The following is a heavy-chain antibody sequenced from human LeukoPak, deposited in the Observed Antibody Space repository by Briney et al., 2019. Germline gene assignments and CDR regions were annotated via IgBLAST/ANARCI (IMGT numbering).Heavy chain of an antibody. CDR1: GGSISSYY. CDR3: ARDLGRMTMVRGVMDWFDP. CDR2: IDYSGNT. V-gene: IGHV4-59*01. D-gene: IGHD3-10*01. J-gene: IGHJ5*02. Sequence: SETLSLTCTASGGSISSYYWSWIRQPPGEGLEWIGFIDYSGNTNYSPSLKSRVTISVDTSKNQFSLKLSSVTAADTAVYYCARDLGRMTMVRGVMDWFDPWGQGTFVTVSS.